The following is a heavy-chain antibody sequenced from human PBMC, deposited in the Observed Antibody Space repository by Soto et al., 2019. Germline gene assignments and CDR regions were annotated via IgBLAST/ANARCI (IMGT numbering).Heavy chain of an antibody. CDR3: ASNYYASSGYSYVLYYSYRMDD. V-gene: IGHV1-2*02. J-gene: IGHJ6*02. CDR2: INPNSGGT. D-gene: IGHD3-22*01. CDR1: GYTFTSYY. Sequence: ASVKVSCKASGYTFTSYYMHWVRQAPGQGLEWMGWINPNSGGTNYAQKFQGRVTMTRDTSISTAYMELSRLRSDDTAVYYCASNYYASSGYSYVLYYSYRMDDWGQGTTVTVSS.